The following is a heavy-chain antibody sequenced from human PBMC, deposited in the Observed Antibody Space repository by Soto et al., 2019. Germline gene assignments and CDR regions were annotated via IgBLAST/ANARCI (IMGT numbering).Heavy chain of an antibody. J-gene: IGHJ5*02. CDR2: IDPSGGKT. CDR3: ARVMRSLLSITALDT. CDR1: GYTFTRDQ. V-gene: IGHV1-46*01. D-gene: IGHD5-18*01. Sequence: ASVKVSCKASGYTFTRDQIHWVRQAPGQGLEWMGMIDPSGGKTNYAQKFQGRVTMTRDTSTSTVYMALSSLRSEDTAIYFCARVMRSLLSITALDTWGQGTQVTVSS.